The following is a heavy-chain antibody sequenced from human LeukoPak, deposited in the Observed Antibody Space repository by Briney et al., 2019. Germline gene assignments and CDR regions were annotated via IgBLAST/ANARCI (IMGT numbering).Heavy chain of an antibody. Sequence: PGGSLRLSCAASGFTFSSYAMHRVRQAPGKGLEWVAVISYDGSNKYYADSVKGRFTISRDNSRNTLYLQMNSPRAEDTAVYYCARDEARDGYNIDLFDYWGQGTLVTVSS. CDR3: ARDEARDGYNIDLFDY. D-gene: IGHD5-24*01. CDR2: ISYDGSNK. J-gene: IGHJ4*02. V-gene: IGHV3-30*04. CDR1: GFTFSSYA.